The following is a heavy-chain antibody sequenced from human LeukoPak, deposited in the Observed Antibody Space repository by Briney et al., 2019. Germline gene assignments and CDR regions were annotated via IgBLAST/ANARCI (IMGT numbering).Heavy chain of an antibody. V-gene: IGHV3-74*01. Sequence: GGSLRLSCVAFGFPLRNYCMYWVRQAPGKGLVWVARSNGDGSNTNYADSVKGRFTISRDNAKDTLYLQMSSLRVEDTAVYYCTRDPRNLGLDPWGQGTLVTVSS. J-gene: IGHJ5*02. CDR3: TRDPRNLGLDP. CDR2: SNGDGSNT. D-gene: IGHD3-16*01. CDR1: GFPLRNYC.